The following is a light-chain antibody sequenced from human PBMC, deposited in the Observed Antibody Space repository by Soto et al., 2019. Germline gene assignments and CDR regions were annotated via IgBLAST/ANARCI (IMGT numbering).Light chain of an antibody. CDR3: QQRSNWAGT. Sequence: EIVLTQSPATLSLSPGERATLSCRASQSVSSYLAWYQQKPGQAPRLLIYDASNRATGIPARLSGSGSGTDFTLTISSLEPEDYAVYYCQQRSNWAGTFGQGTKVDIK. J-gene: IGKJ1*01. CDR2: DAS. V-gene: IGKV3-11*01. CDR1: QSVSSY.